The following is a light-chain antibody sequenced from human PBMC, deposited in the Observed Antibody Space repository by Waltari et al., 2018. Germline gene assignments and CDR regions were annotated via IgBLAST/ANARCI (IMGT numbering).Light chain of an antibody. J-gene: IGLJ2*01. CDR3: SSYAGSNTWV. CDR2: DVS. V-gene: IGLV2-11*01. CDR1: TTDIGGYTY. Sequence: QAALTQPPPVAASPGQTVTISCTGTTTDIGGYTYVSWYQQHPGKAPKLMIYDVSKRPSGVSDRFSGSKSGNTASLTISGLQAEDEADYYCSSYAGSNTWVFGGGTRLTVL.